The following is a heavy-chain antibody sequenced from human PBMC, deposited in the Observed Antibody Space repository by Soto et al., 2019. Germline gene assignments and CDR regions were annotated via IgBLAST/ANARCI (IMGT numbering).Heavy chain of an antibody. Sequence: QVQLVQSGAEVKKPGASVKVSCKPSGYTFTSYAIHWVRQAPGQGLEWMGWINTAKDNTQYSQNYQGRVTITRDTSASIVHMEVSSLRSDDTAVYYCARGSSWAHFDYWGQGTLVTVSS. D-gene: IGHD6-13*01. J-gene: IGHJ4*02. CDR1: GYTFTSYA. CDR3: ARGSSWAHFDY. V-gene: IGHV1-3*04. CDR2: INTAKDNT.